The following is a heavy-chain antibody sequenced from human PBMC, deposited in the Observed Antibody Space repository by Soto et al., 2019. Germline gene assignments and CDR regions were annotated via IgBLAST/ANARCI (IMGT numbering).Heavy chain of an antibody. Sequence: SVKVSCKASGGTFSSYAISWVRQAPGQGLEWMGGIIPIFGTANYAQKFQGRVTITADKSTSTAHMELSSLRSEDTAVYYCARPHFGAAGGPFTLDYWGQGTLVTVSS. CDR3: ARPHFGAAGGPFTLDY. D-gene: IGHD6-13*01. CDR2: IIPIFGTA. V-gene: IGHV1-69*06. CDR1: GGTFSSYA. J-gene: IGHJ4*02.